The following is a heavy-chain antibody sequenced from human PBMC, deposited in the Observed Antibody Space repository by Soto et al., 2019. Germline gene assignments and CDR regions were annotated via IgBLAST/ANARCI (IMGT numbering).Heavy chain of an antibody. D-gene: IGHD3-22*01. V-gene: IGHV1-69*02. CDR3: ARAPLGIIVAPDF. Sequence: SVKVSCKASGGTFSSYTISWVRQAPGQGLEWMGRIIPILGIANYAQKFQGRVTITADKSTSTTFMELISLRSEDTAVYYCARAPLGIIVAPDFWGQGTLVT. CDR2: IIPILGIA. CDR1: GGTFSSYT. J-gene: IGHJ4*02.